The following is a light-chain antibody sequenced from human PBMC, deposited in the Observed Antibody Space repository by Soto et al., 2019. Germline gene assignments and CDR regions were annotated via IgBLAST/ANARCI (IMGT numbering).Light chain of an antibody. CDR1: QSVSSS. CDR3: QHFHNWPPWT. Sequence: EVVMTQSPDTLSVSPGERATLSCRASQSVSSSLAWYQQKPGQAPRLLIYGASTRATGAPARFSGSGSGTEITLTISSLQSEDVAVYYCQHFHNWPPWTFGQGTRVEIK. V-gene: IGKV3-15*01. J-gene: IGKJ1*01. CDR2: GAS.